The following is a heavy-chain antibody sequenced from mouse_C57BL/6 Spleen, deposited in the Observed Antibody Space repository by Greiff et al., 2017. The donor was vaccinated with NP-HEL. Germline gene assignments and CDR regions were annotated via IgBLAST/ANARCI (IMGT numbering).Heavy chain of an antibody. CDR3: TTSGLRYLDY. CDR2: IDPENGDT. CDR1: GFTFKDDY. Sequence: VQLQQSGAELVRPGASVKLSCTASGFTFKDDYMHWVKQRPEQGLEWIGWIDPENGDTEYASKFQGKATITADTSSNTAYLQLSSLTSEDTAVYYCTTSGLRYLDYWGQGTTLTVSS. J-gene: IGHJ2*01. D-gene: IGHD3-1*01. V-gene: IGHV14-4*01.